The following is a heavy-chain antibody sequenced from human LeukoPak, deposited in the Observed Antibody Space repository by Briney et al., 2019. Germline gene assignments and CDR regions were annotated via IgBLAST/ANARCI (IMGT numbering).Heavy chain of an antibody. CDR1: GYSFTSYW. J-gene: IGHJ3*02. CDR3: ARRPPPNPWGFDI. D-gene: IGHD7-27*01. CDR2: IYPGDSDT. Sequence: GESLKISCKGSGYSFTSYWIGWVRQMLGKGLEWMGIIYPGDSDTRYSPSFQGQVTISADKSISTAYLQWSSLKASDTAMYYCARRPPPNPWGFDIWGQGTMVTVSS. V-gene: IGHV5-51*01.